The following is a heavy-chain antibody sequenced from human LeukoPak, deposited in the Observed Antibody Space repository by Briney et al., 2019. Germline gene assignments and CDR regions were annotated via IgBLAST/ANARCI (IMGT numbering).Heavy chain of an antibody. V-gene: IGHV1-8*01. CDR3: ARVARPPYKLCGSVTCYGEDAFDF. CDR2: TNPHSERT. D-gene: IGHD2-2*01. CDR1: GFPFSNYD. J-gene: IGHJ3*01. Sequence: ASVKVSCKASGFPFSNYDINWVRQAPGQGLEWVGGTNPHSERTGYAEKFRDRVTMTRDTSTSTAYMELSSLTSEDTAVYYCARVARPPYKLCGSVTCYGEDAFDFWGQGTMVTVSS.